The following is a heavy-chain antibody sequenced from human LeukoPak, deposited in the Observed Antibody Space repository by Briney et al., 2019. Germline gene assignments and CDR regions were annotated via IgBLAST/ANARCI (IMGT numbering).Heavy chain of an antibody. CDR1: GFTFTSYG. CDR2: ISYDGSNK. J-gene: IGHJ4*02. V-gene: IGHV3-30*18. Sequence: GGSLSLSCAASGFTFTSYGMHWVRQAPGKGLEWVAVISYDGSNKYYADSVKGRFTISRDNSKNTLYLQMNSLRAEDTAVYYCAKGLQLWAPIDYWGQGTLVTVSS. D-gene: IGHD5-18*01. CDR3: AKGLQLWAPIDY.